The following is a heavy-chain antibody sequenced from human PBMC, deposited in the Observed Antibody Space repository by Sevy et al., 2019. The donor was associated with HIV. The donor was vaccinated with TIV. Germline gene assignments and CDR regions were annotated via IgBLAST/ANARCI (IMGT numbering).Heavy chain of an antibody. J-gene: IGHJ4*02. D-gene: IGHD3-22*01. V-gene: IGHV4-61*01. CDR2: VYHTGST. Sequence: SETLSLTCAVSGVSVTSDTYYLSWIRQPPGKGLEWIGYVYHTGSTNYSPSFKSRVTISIDTSKNQFSLRLFSVAAADTAMYYCASEPYFFDKSGYFWDYWGQGILVTVSS. CDR1: GVSVTSDTYY. CDR3: ASEPYFFDKSGYFWDY.